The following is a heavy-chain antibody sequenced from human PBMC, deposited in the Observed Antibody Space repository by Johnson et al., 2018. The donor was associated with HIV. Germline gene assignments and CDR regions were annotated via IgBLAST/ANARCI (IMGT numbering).Heavy chain of an antibody. V-gene: IGHV3-66*01. CDR3: ARDLIPDSTFFYDTTSYFPDALDI. J-gene: IGHJ3*02. D-gene: IGHD3-22*01. CDR2: IHSGDKT. CDR1: GFTFSSYW. Sequence: EMQLVESGGGLVQPGGSLRLSCAASGFTFSSYWMHWVRQTPGKGLEWVSVIHSGDKTYYADSVKGRFTISRDNSENTVYLQMNSLRAEDTAVYFCARDLIPDSTFFYDTTSYFPDALDIWGQGTMVTVSS.